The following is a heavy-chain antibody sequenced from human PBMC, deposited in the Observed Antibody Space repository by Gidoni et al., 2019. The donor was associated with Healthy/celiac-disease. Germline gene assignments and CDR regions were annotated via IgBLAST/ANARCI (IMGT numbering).Heavy chain of an antibody. CDR2: ISYDGSNK. CDR1: GFPFSSYA. J-gene: IGHJ6*02. D-gene: IGHD2-2*01. V-gene: IGHV3-30-3*01. CDR3: ARNEIVVVPAAIEDYYYYGMDV. Sequence: QVQLVESGGGVVQPGRSLRLSCAASGFPFSSYAMHWVRQAPGKGLEWVAVISYDGSNKYYADSVKGRFTISRDNSKNTLYLQMNSLRAEDTAVYYCARNEIVVVPAAIEDYYYYGMDVWGQGTTVTVSS.